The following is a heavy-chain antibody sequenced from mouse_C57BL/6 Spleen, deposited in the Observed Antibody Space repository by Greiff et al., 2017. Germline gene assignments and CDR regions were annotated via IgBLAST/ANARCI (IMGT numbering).Heavy chain of an antibody. Sequence: VESGGGLVQPGGSLKLSCAASGFTFSSYAMSWVRQTPEKRLEWVATISDGGSYTYYPDNVKGRFTISRDNAKNNLYLQMSHLKSEDTAMYYCARRIYYGNYDAMDYWGQGTSVTGSS. CDR2: ISDGGSYT. CDR1: GFTFSSYA. J-gene: IGHJ4*01. D-gene: IGHD2-1*01. V-gene: IGHV5-4*03. CDR3: ARRIYYGNYDAMDY.